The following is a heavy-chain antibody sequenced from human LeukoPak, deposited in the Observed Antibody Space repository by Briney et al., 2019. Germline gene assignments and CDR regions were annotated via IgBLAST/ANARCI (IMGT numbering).Heavy chain of an antibody. CDR2: INSDGSWT. V-gene: IGHV3-74*01. Sequence: GGSLRLSCAASGNYWMHWVRQVPGKGLVWVSHINSDGSWTSYADSVKGRFTIPKDNAKNTVYLQMNSLRAEDTAVYYCVRFYETYCGRGTLVTVSS. CDR1: GNYW. J-gene: IGHJ4*02. CDR3: VRFYETY. D-gene: IGHD2/OR15-2a*01.